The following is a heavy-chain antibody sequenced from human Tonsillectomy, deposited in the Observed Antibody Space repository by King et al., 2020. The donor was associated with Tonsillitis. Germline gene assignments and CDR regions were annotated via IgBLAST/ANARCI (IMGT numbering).Heavy chain of an antibody. Sequence: LQLQESGPGLVKPSETLSLTCTVSGGSISSYYWSWIRQPPGKGLEWIGDIYYSGSTNYNPSLKSRVTISVDTSKNQFSLKLSSVTAADTAVYYCARQSLSGYYYDSSGYYSFDYWGQGTLVTVSS. CDR1: GGSISSYY. J-gene: IGHJ4*02. D-gene: IGHD3-22*01. V-gene: IGHV4-59*08. CDR3: ARQSLSGYYYDSSGYYSFDY. CDR2: IYYSGST.